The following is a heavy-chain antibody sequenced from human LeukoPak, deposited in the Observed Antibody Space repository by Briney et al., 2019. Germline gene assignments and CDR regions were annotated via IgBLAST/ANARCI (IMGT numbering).Heavy chain of an antibody. CDR2: ISGSGGST. D-gene: IGHD6-6*01. Sequence: GGSLRLSCAASGFTFNIYDMSWVRQAPGQGLEWVSTISGSGGSTYYADSVKGRFTISRDNSKNTLSLQMNSLRAEDTAVYYCAKGSQSSSSSYYYYYGMDVWGQGTTVSVSS. J-gene: IGHJ6*02. V-gene: IGHV3-23*01. CDR3: AKGSQSSSSSYYYYYGMDV. CDR1: GFTFNIYD.